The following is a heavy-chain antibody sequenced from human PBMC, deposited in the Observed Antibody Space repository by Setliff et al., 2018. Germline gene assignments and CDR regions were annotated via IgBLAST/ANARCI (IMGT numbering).Heavy chain of an antibody. CDR3: ARSLGSGSYYATEYFQH. Sequence: PSETLSLTCTVSGDSLSSSYWSWIRQPPGKGLEWIGRFSYGVSTNYHPSLKSRVTISGDTSKNQFSLKLASVTAADTAVYFCARSLGSGSYYATEYFQHWGQGTLVTVSS. V-gene: IGHV4-59*08. J-gene: IGHJ1*01. D-gene: IGHD3-10*01. CDR1: GDSLSSSY. CDR2: FSYGVST.